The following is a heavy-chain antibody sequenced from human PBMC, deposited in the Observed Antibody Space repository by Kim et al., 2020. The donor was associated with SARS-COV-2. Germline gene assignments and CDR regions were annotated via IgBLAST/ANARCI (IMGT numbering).Heavy chain of an antibody. D-gene: IGHD3-9*01. Sequence: SHKSYADSGTGRFTSPRDNSNKTLYRQMNSLRAEDTAVYYCARDRQLVMNYWGRGTLVTVSS. J-gene: IGHJ4*02. V-gene: IGHV3-33*01. CDR3: ARDRQLVMNY. CDR2: SHK.